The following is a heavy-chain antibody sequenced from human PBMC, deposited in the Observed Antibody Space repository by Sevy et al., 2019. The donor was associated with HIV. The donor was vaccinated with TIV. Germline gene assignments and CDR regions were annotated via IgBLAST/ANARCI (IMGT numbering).Heavy chain of an antibody. D-gene: IGHD3-22*01. V-gene: IGHV3-23*01. Sequence: GGSLRLSCAASGFTFSSYAMNWVRQAPGKGLEWVSTISGTNSGTYNADSVKGRFTVSRDNSKNTLYLQMNSLRAEDTAVCYCENSITLSSSFDYWGQGTLVTVSS. CDR3: ENSITLSSSFDY. CDR1: GFTFSSYA. J-gene: IGHJ4*02. CDR2: ISGTNSGT.